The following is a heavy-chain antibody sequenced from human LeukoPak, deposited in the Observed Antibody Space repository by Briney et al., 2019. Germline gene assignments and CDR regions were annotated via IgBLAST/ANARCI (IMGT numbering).Heavy chain of an antibody. CDR2: INHSGST. V-gene: IGHV4-34*01. Sequence: PSETLSLTCAVYGGSFSGYYWSWIRQPPGKGLEWIGEINHSGSTNYNPSLKSRVTISVDTSKNQFSLKLSSVTAADTAVYYCARVRWYYAQGYYYGMDVWGQGTTVTVSS. CDR1: GGSFSGYY. CDR3: ARVRWYYAQGYYYGMDV. D-gene: IGHD6-13*01. J-gene: IGHJ6*02.